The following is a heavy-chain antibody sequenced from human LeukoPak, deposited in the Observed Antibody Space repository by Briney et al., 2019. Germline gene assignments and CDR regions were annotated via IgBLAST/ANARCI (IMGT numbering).Heavy chain of an antibody. CDR1: GFTFSSYW. D-gene: IGHD2-2*01. J-gene: IGHJ6*03. Sequence: GGSLRLSCAASGFTFSSYWMHWVRQAPGKGLVWVSRINSDGSSTSYADSVKGRFTISRDNAKNTLYLQMNSLRAEDTAVYYCARDSRYCSSTSCFLYYYYMDVWAKGTTVTVSS. CDR3: ARDSRYCSSTSCFLYYYYMDV. V-gene: IGHV3-74*01. CDR2: INSDGSST.